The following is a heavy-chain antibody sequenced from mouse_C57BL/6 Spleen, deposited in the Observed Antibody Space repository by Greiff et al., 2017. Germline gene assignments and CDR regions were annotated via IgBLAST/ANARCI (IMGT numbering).Heavy chain of an antibody. Sequence: QVQLQQSGAELVRPGTSVKVSCKASGYAFTNYLIEWVKQRPGQGLEWIGVINPGSGGTNYNEKFKGKATLTADKSSSTAYMQLSSLTSEDSAVYFCARGRNYEYFDVWGTGTTVTVSS. CDR3: ARGRNYEYFDV. J-gene: IGHJ1*03. V-gene: IGHV1-54*01. CDR1: GYAFTNYL. D-gene: IGHD1-1*01. CDR2: INPGSGGT.